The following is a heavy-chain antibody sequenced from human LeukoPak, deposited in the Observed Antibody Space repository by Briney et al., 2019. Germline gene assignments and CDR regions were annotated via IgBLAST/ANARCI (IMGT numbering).Heavy chain of an antibody. CDR3: ARDYCGGDCSTDAFDI. CDR1: GYSISSGYY. D-gene: IGHD2-21*02. V-gene: IGHV4-38-2*02. CDR2: IYHSGST. Sequence: SETLSLTCTVSGYSISSGYYWGWIRQPPGKGLEWIGRIYHSGSTYYNPSLKSRVTISVDTSKNQFSLKLSSVTAADTAVYYCARDYCGGDCSTDAFDIWGQGTMVTVSS. J-gene: IGHJ3*02.